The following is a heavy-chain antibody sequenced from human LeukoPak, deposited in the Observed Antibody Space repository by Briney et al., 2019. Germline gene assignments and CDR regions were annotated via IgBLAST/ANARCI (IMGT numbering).Heavy chain of an antibody. D-gene: IGHD6-13*01. J-gene: IGHJ3*02. Sequence: SVKVSCKASGGTFSSYAISWVRQAPGQGLEWMGGIIPIFGTANYAQKFQGRVTITADESTSTAYMELSSLRTEDTAVYYCARDYPPDSWYGDAFDIWGQGTMVTVSS. CDR1: GGTFSSYA. CDR3: ARDYPPDSWYGDAFDI. V-gene: IGHV1-69*13. CDR2: IIPIFGTA.